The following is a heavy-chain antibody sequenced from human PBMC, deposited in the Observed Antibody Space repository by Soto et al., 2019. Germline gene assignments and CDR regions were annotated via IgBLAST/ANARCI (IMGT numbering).Heavy chain of an antibody. D-gene: IGHD2-2*01. V-gene: IGHV4-4*07. J-gene: IGHJ4*02. Sequence: FLTCSVSGGSINSYWWSWIRQPAGKGLEWIGRVYSGGTTDYNPSLNSRATMSVETSKNQFSLKLTSVTAADTAVYYCARDIGSYAYAEGYWGQGIQVTVSS. CDR2: VYSGGTT. CDR1: GGSINSYW. CDR3: ARDIGSYAYAEGY.